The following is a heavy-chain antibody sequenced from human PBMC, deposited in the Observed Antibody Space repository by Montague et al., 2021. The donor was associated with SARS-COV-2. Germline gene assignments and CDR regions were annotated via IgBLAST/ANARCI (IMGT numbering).Heavy chain of an antibody. V-gene: IGHV4-39*01. CDR1: GNSLSNSRYF. J-gene: IGHJ4*02. Sequence: SETLSLTCSVSGNSLSNSRYFWGWIRQPPRKGLEWIGSSYFGGKXLYNSSLESRVTISVDTSKNQFSLQLSSVTASDTAVYYCARHSGGSEVAGLDYWGQGILVTVSS. D-gene: IGHD6-19*01. CDR2: SYFGGKX. CDR3: ARHSGGSEVAGLDY.